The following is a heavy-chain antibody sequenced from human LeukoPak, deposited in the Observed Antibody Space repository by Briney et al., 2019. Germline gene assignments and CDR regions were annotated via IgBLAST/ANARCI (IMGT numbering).Heavy chain of an antibody. J-gene: IGHJ4*02. D-gene: IGHD3-3*01. Sequence: SETLSPTCTVSGGSMSSYYWTWIRQPPGKGLEWIGYIYYSGSTHYNPSLKSRVTMSVDTSKSQFSLKLSSVTAADTAVYYCAREYFWYDYWGQGTLVTVSP. V-gene: IGHV4-59*12. CDR3: AREYFWYDY. CDR1: GGSMSSYY. CDR2: IYYSGST.